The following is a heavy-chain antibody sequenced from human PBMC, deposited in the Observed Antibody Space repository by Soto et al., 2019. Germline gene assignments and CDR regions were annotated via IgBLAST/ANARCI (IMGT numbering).Heavy chain of an antibody. CDR2: ISYDGSNK. V-gene: IGHV3-30-3*01. J-gene: IGHJ4*02. Sequence: QVQLVESGGGVVQPGRSLRLSCAASGFTFSSYAMHWVRQAPGKGLEWVAVISYDGSNKYYSDSVKGRFTISRDNSKNTLYLQMNSLRAEDTAVYYCARDRGAYSLGLDYWGQGTLVTVSS. CDR3: ARDRGAYSLGLDY. CDR1: GFTFSSYA. D-gene: IGHD2-15*01.